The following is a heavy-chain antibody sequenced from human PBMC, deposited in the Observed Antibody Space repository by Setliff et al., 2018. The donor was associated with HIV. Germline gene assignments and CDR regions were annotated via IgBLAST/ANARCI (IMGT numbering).Heavy chain of an antibody. CDR2: IYSGST. J-gene: IGHJ4*02. D-gene: IGHD6-19*01. Sequence: SETLSLTCTVSGGSISSYYWSWIRQPPGKGLEWIGYIYSGSTYYNPSLKSRVTISVDTSKNQSSLKLSSVTAADTAVYYCASPASGGSSGQYHYWGQGTLVTVSS. CDR1: GGSISSYY. CDR3: ASPASGGSSGQYHY. V-gene: IGHV4-59*04.